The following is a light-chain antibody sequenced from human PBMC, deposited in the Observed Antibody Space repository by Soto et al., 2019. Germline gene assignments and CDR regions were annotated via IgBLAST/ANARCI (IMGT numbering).Light chain of an antibody. J-gene: IGKJ1*01. CDR2: GTS. V-gene: IGKV3-20*01. Sequence: EIVLTQSPGTLSLSPGERATLSCRASQSVSSFLAWYQQKPGQAPRLLIYGTSNRATGIPDRFSGSGSETDFTLTISRLEPEDFAVYYCQQYGSSPRTFGQGTKVEIK. CDR1: QSVSSF. CDR3: QQYGSSPRT.